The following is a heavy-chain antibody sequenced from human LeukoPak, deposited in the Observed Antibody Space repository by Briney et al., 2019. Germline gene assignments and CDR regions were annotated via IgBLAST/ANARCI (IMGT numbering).Heavy chain of an antibody. CDR1: GFTFSSYS. CDR2: ISSSSSYI. J-gene: IGHJ6*03. Sequence: GGSLRLSCAASGFTFSSYSMNWVRQAPGKGLEWVSSISSSSSYIYYADSVKGRFTISRDNAKNSLYLQMNSLRAEDTAVYYCARYYYDSSGYYGGYYYYMDVWGKGTTVTISS. V-gene: IGHV3-21*01. CDR3: ARYYYDSSGYYGGYYYYMDV. D-gene: IGHD3-22*01.